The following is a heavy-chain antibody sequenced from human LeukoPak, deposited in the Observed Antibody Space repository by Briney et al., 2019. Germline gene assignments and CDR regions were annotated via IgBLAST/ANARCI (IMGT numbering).Heavy chain of an antibody. CDR2: ISSSGSTI. D-gene: IGHD3-22*01. CDR1: GFTFSSYE. CDR3: ASLYQYYYDSSGYPLDY. V-gene: IGHV3-48*03. J-gene: IGHJ4*02. Sequence: PGGSLRLSCAASGFTFSSYEMNWVRQAPGKGLEWVSYISSSGSTIYYADSAKGRFTISRDNAKNSLYLQMNSLRAEDTAVYYCASLYQYYYDSSGYPLDYWGQGTLVTVSS.